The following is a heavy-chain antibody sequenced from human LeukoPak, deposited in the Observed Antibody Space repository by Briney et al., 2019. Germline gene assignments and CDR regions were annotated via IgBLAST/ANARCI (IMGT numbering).Heavy chain of an antibody. Sequence: ASVKVSCKASGYTFTGYYMHWVRQAPGQGLEWMGWINAGNGNTKYSQKFQDRVTITRDTSASTAYMELSSLRSEDTAVYYCASDGWVTTYYFDYWGQGTLVTVSS. CDR1: GYTFTGYY. CDR3: ASDGWVTTYYFDY. J-gene: IGHJ4*02. V-gene: IGHV1-3*01. D-gene: IGHD5-18*01. CDR2: INAGNGNT.